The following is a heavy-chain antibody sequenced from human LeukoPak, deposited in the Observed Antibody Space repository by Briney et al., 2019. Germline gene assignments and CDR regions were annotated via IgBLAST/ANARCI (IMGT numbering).Heavy chain of an antibody. CDR3: ARGSIAARPRRFDY. Sequence: GGSLRLSCAASGFTFSSYSMNWVRQAPGKGLEWVSSISSSSSYIYYADSVKGRFTISRDNAKNSLYLQMNSLRAEDTAVYYCARGSIAARPRRFDYWGQGTLVTVSS. D-gene: IGHD6-6*01. J-gene: IGHJ4*02. CDR1: GFTFSSYS. CDR2: ISSSSSYI. V-gene: IGHV3-21*01.